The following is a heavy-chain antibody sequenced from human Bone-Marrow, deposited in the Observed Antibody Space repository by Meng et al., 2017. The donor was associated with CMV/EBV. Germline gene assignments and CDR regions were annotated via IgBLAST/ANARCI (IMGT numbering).Heavy chain of an antibody. V-gene: IGHV3-11*04. J-gene: IGHJ6*01. D-gene: IGHD2-2*01. Sequence: GESLKISCAASGFTFSDYYMSWIRQAPGKGLEWVSYISSSGSTIYYADSVKGRFTISRDNAKNSLYLQMNSLRAEDTAVYYCALSDIVVVPAAPPYYYYGMDVWGKGPRSPSPQ. CDR1: GFTFSDYY. CDR3: ALSDIVVVPAAPPYYYYGMDV. CDR2: ISSSGSTI.